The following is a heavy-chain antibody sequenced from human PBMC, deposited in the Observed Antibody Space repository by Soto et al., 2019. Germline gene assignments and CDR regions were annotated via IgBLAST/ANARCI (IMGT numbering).Heavy chain of an antibody. Sequence: EVQLVESGGGLVQPGGSLRLSCAASGFTFSTKYMSWVRQAPGKGLEWVSVIYSGGSTFYADSVRGRFTISRDNSKNTVDLPMNSRRAEDAAVYYCARDPWAADYWGQGTMVTVSS. J-gene: IGHJ4*02. V-gene: IGHV3-66*01. D-gene: IGHD3-16*01. CDR3: ARDPWAADY. CDR2: IYSGGST. CDR1: GFTFSTKY.